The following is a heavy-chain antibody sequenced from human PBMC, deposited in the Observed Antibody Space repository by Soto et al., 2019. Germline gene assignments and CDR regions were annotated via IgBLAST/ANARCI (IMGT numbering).Heavy chain of an antibody. D-gene: IGHD3-10*01. V-gene: IGHV3-48*02. Sequence: EVQLVESGGGLVQPGGSLRLSCAASGFTFSSYSMNWVRQAPGKGLEWVSYISSSSSTIYYADSVKGRFTISRDNAKNSLYLQMNSLRDEGTAVYYCARDGGRGLLWLGEAEHYGLDVGGQGTTVTVSS. CDR2: ISSSSSTI. CDR3: ARDGGRGLLWLGEAEHYGLDV. J-gene: IGHJ6*02. CDR1: GFTFSSYS.